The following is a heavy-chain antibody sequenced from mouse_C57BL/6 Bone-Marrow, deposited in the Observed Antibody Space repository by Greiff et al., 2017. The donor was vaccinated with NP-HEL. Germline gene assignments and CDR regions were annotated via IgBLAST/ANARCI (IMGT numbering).Heavy chain of an antibody. Sequence: EVMLVESGGDLVKPGGSLKLSCAASGFTFSSYGMSWVRQTPDKRLEWVATISSGGSYTYYTDSVKGRYTISRDNAKTTLYLQMSSLKAEDTAMYYCARHLRYYYGSRYYYAMDYWGQGTSVTVSS. D-gene: IGHD1-1*01. V-gene: IGHV5-6*01. CDR2: ISSGGSYT. CDR1: GFTFSSYG. CDR3: ARHLRYYYGSRYYYAMDY. J-gene: IGHJ4*01.